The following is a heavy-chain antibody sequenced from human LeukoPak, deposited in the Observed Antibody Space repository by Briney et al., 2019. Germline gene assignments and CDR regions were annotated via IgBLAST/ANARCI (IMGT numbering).Heavy chain of an antibody. CDR1: GFTFDDYA. D-gene: IGHD2-15*01. CDR3: ARPYCSGGSCYSRVWWFDP. J-gene: IGHJ5*02. CDR2: ISWNSGTI. V-gene: IGHV3-9*03. Sequence: GRSLRLSCAASGFTFDDYAMHWVRQGPGKGLEWVSSISWNSGTIGYADSVKGRFTISRDNAKNSLYLQMNSLRAEDMALYYCARPYCSGGSCYSRVWWFDPWGQGTLVTVSS.